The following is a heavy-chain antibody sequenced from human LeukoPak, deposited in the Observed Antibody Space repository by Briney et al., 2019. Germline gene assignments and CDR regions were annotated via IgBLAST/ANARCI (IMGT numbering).Heavy chain of an antibody. J-gene: IGHJ4*02. D-gene: IGHD6-13*01. V-gene: IGHV3-66*01. CDR2: IYSGGST. CDR1: EFSVGSNY. Sequence: PGGSLRLSCAASEFSVGSNYMTWVRQAPGKGLEWVSLIYSGGSTYYADSVKGRFTISRDNSKNTLYLQMNSLRAEDTAVYYCATSGYSSSWYFGWGQGTLVTVSS. CDR3: ATSGYSSSWYFG.